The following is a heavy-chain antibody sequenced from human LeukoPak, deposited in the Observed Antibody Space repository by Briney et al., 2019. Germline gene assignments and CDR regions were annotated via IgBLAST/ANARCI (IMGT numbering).Heavy chain of an antibody. V-gene: IGHV4-4*02. CDR2: IYHSGST. Sequence: SGTLSLTCAVSGGSISSSNWWSWVRQPPGKGLEWIGEIYHSGSTNYNPSLKSRVTISVDKSKNQFSLKLSSVTAADTAVYYCARGSNYDFWSGSPYFDYWGQGTLVTVSS. J-gene: IGHJ4*02. CDR1: GGSISSSNW. CDR3: ARGSNYDFWSGSPYFDY. D-gene: IGHD3-3*01.